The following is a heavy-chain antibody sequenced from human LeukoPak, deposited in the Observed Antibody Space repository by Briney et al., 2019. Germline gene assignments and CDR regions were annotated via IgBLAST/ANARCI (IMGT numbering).Heavy chain of an antibody. CDR3: AKDPFSCRSSGCHGIDY. CDR2: ISYDGSNT. Sequence: PGGPLRLSCAASGLTFSSYGRPWVRQAPGKGLEWVAVISYDGSNTYYADSVKGRFTISRDNSKNTLYLQMNSLRAEDTALYYCAKDPFSCRSSGCHGIDYWGQGTLVTVSS. V-gene: IGHV3-30*18. CDR1: GLTFSSYG. D-gene: IGHD6-19*01. J-gene: IGHJ4*02.